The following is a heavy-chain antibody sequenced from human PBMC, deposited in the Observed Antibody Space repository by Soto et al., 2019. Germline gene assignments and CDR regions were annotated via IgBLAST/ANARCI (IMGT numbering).Heavy chain of an antibody. D-gene: IGHD5-12*01. J-gene: IGHJ2*01. V-gene: IGHV1-69*12. CDR1: GGTFSSYA. CDR3: ARGEVATIRKKPRSYFWYFDL. CDR2: IIPIFGTA. Sequence: QVQLVQSGAEVKKPGSSVKVSCKASGGTFSSYAISWVRQAPGQGLEWMGGIIPIFGTANYAQKFQGRVTITADESTSTAYMELSSLRSEDTAVYYCARGEVATIRKKPRSYFWYFDLWGRGTLVTVSS.